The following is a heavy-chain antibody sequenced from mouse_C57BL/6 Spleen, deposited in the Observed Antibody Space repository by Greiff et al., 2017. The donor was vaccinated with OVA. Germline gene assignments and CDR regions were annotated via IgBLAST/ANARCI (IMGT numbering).Heavy chain of an antibody. CDR3: AREEDYSKGWFAY. D-gene: IGHD2-5*01. CDR2: ISDGGSYT. V-gene: IGHV5-4*01. J-gene: IGHJ3*01. CDR1: GFTFSSYA. Sequence: EVKLVESGGGLVKPGGSLKLSCAASGFTFSSYAMSWVRQTPEKRLEWVATISDGGSYTYYPDNVKGRFTISRDNAKNNLYLQMSHLKSEDTAMYYCAREEDYSKGWFAYWGQGTLVTVSA.